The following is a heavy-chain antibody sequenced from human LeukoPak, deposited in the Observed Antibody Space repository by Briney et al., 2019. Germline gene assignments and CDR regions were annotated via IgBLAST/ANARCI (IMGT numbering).Heavy chain of an antibody. V-gene: IGHV4-4*02. CDR1: GGSISSGYW. Sequence: SGTLSLTCAVSGGSISSGYWWSWVRQPPGKGLEWIGQIYHSGTTNYNPSLRSRVTISVDTSKNQFSLTLSSVTAADAAVYYCARAGDYYVSGSYLGFWGQGTLVTVSS. CDR2: IYHSGTT. D-gene: IGHD3-10*01. CDR3: ARAGDYYVSGSYLGF. J-gene: IGHJ4*02.